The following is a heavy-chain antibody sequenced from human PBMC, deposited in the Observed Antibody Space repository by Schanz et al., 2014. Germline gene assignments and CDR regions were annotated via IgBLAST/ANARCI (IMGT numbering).Heavy chain of an antibody. D-gene: IGHD3-10*01. J-gene: IGHJ4*02. V-gene: IGHV3-11*01. CDR1: GFPFSDYF. Sequence: VQLVESGGGLVQPGVSLRLSCTASGFPFSDYFMAWIRQPPGRGLEWVSYIGNGGVTIYYADSVKGRFTISRDNSKNSLYLQMNSLRAEDTAVYYCARIGGSVFDYWAQGTLVTVSS. CDR2: IGNGGVTI. CDR3: ARIGGSVFDY.